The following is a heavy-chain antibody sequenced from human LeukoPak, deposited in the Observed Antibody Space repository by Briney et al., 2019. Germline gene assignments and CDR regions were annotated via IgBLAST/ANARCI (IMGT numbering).Heavy chain of an antibody. CDR2: ISGDGDST. J-gene: IGHJ3*02. CDR1: GFTFDNYA. V-gene: IGHV3-43*02. Sequence: SGGSLRLSCAASGFTFDNYAMHCVRQVPGKGLEWVSLISGDGDSTYYPDSVKGRFTISRDNSKNSLYLQMNSLRTEDTALYYCAKDIGADYYYDSSGYFIWGQGTMVTVSS. D-gene: IGHD3-22*01. CDR3: AKDIGADYYYDSSGYFI.